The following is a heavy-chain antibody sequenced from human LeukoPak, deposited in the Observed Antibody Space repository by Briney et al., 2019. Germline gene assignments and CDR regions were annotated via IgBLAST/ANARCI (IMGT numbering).Heavy chain of an antibody. CDR2: IKQDGSEK. CDR1: GFTFSSYW. V-gene: IGHV3-7*01. D-gene: IGHD6-19*01. J-gene: IGHJ4*02. Sequence: GGSLRLSCAASGFTFSSYWMSWVRQAPGKGLEWVANIKQDGSEKYYVDSVKGRFTISRDNAKNSLYLQMNSLRAEDTAVYYCASWYSSGWALEYYFDYWGQGTLVTVSS. CDR3: ASWYSSGWALEYYFDY.